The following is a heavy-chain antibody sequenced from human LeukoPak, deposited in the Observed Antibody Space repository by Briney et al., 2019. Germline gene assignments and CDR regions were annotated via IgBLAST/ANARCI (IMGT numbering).Heavy chain of an antibody. D-gene: IGHD2-2*01. CDR1: GFTFSSYG. J-gene: IGHJ4*02. Sequence: GGSLRVSCAESGFTFSSYGMHWVRQAPGKGLEWVAFIRYDGSNKYYADSVKGRFTISRDNSKNTLYLQMNSLRAEDTAVYYCAKDHPFLGYCSSTSCYFGAFDYWGQGTLVTVSS. CDR2: IRYDGSNK. V-gene: IGHV3-30*02. CDR3: AKDHPFLGYCSSTSCYFGAFDY.